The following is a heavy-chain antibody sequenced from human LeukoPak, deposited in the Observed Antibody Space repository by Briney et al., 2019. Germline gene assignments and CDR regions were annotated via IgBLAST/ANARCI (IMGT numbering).Heavy chain of an antibody. D-gene: IGHD3-10*01. CDR2: ISSSSSTI. J-gene: IGHJ4*02. Sequence: AGGSLRLSCAASGFTFSDYYMSWIRQAPGKGLEWVSYISSSSSTIYYADSVKGRFTISRDNAKNSLYLQMNSLRAEDTAVYYCAIGARFNMVRAPLDYWGQGTLVTVSS. V-gene: IGHV3-11*04. CDR1: GFTFSDYY. CDR3: AIGARFNMVRAPLDY.